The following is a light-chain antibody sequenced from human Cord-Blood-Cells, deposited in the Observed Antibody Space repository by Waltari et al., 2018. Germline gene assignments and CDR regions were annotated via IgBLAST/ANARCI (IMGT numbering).Light chain of an antibody. Sequence: DIVMTQSPLSLPVTTGEPASISCRSSQSLLHSNGDNYLYWYLQKPGQSPQLLIYLGSNRASGVPDRFSGSGSGTDFTLKISRVEAEDVGVYYCMQALQTPYTFGQGTKLEIK. CDR3: MQALQTPYT. J-gene: IGKJ2*01. CDR1: QSLLHSNGDNY. V-gene: IGKV2-28*01. CDR2: LGS.